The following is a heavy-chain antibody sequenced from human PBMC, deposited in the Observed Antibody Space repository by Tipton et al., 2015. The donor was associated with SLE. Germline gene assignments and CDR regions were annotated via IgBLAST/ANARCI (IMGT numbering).Heavy chain of an antibody. Sequence: TLSLTCTVSGGSISSGSYYWSWIRQPAGKGLEWIGYIYTSGSTNYNPSLKSRVTMSVDTSKNQFSLKLSSVTAADTAVYYCARVQGIWGSYRYVFDYWGQGTLVTVSS. CDR2: IYTSGST. CDR1: GGSISSGSYY. CDR3: ARVQGIWGSYRYVFDY. J-gene: IGHJ4*02. V-gene: IGHV4-61*09. D-gene: IGHD3-16*02.